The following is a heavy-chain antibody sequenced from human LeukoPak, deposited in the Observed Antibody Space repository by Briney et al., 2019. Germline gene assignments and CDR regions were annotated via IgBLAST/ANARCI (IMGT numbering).Heavy chain of an antibody. CDR1: GFTDRSCA. CDR2: VSLDGGGK. Sequence: GESLTLSCAASGFTDRSCAVRGLRRAPGKRLLWVAGVSLDGGGKYYADSVKGRFTISRDNSKNTLYLQVNSLRGEDAAVYYCAKTGDCASTSCYKPFDYWGQGTLVTVSS. D-gene: IGHD2-2*02. CDR3: AKTGDCASTSCYKPFDY. J-gene: IGHJ4*02. V-gene: IGHV3-30*18.